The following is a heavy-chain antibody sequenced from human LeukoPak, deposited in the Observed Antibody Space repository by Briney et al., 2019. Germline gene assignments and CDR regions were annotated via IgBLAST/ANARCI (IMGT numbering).Heavy chain of an antibody. D-gene: IGHD3-22*01. CDR2: INHSGST. J-gene: IGHJ5*02. CDR3: ARGTTYYYDSSGYYYKWFDP. Sequence: PSETLSLTCVVYGGSFSGYYWSWIRQPPGKGLEWIGEINHSGSTNYNPSLKSRVTISVDTSKNQFSLKLSSVTAADTAVYYCARGTTYYYDSSGYYYKWFDPWGQGALVTVSS. V-gene: IGHV4-34*01. CDR1: GGSFSGYY.